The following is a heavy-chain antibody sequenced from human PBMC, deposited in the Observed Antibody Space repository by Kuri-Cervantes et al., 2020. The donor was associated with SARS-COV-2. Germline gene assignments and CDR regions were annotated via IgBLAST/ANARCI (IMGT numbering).Heavy chain of an antibody. V-gene: IGHV4-34*01. Sequence: ESLKISCAVYGGSFSGYYWSWIRQPPGKGLEWIGEINHSGSTNYNPSLKSRVTISVDTSKNQFSLKLSSVTAADTAVYYCARAVGYSYGFGYYYYMDVWGKGTTVTASS. D-gene: IGHD5-18*01. CDR1: GGSFSGYY. CDR3: ARAVGYSYGFGYYYYMDV. J-gene: IGHJ6*03. CDR2: INHSGST.